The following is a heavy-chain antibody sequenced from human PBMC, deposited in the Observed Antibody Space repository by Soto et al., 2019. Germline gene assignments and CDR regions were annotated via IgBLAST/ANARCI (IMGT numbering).Heavy chain of an antibody. CDR2: IDPSDSYT. J-gene: IGHJ6*02. D-gene: IGHD1-26*01. V-gene: IGHV5-10-1*01. Sequence: GESLKISCKGSGYSFTSYWISWVRQMPGKGLEWMGRIDPSDSYTNYSPSFQGHVTISADKSISTAYLQWSSLKASDTAMYYCVSPVGGSIDSDYGMDVWGEGTTVTVSS. CDR1: GYSFTSYW. CDR3: VSPVGGSIDSDYGMDV.